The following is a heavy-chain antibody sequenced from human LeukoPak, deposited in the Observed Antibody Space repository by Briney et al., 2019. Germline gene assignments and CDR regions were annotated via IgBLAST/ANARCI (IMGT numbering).Heavy chain of an antibody. CDR3: ASLAVAGLSEGY. D-gene: IGHD6-19*01. CDR1: GGSISSYY. V-gene: IGHV4-59*08. Sequence: KASETLSLTCTVSGGSISSYYWSWIRQPPGKGLEWIGYIYYSGSTYYNPSLKSRVTISVDTSRNQFSLKLSSVTAADTAVYYCASLAVAGLSEGYWGQGTLVIVSS. CDR2: IYYSGST. J-gene: IGHJ4*02.